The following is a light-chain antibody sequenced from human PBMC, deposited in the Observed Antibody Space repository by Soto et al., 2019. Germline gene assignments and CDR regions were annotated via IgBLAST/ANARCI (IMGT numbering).Light chain of an antibody. J-gene: IGLJ3*02. V-gene: IGLV1-47*01. CDR2: RND. CDR3: AAWDDSLSGVV. Sequence: QSVLTQPPSASGTPGQRVTISCSGSSSNIGSNYVYWYQQLPGTAPNPLIYRNDQRPSGVPDRFSGSKSGTSASLAISGLRSDDEADYYCAAWDDSLSGVVFGGGTKLTVL. CDR1: SSNIGSNY.